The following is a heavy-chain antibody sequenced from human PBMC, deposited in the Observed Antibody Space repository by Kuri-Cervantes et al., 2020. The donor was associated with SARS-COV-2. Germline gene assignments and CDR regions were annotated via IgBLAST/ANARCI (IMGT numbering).Heavy chain of an antibody. CDR3: ARESAPYFDY. Sequence: GESLKISCAASGFTFSSYSMNWVRQAPGKGLEWVSSISSSSSYIYYADSVKGRFTISRDNAKNSLYLQMNSLRAEDTAVYYCARESAPYFDYWGQGTLVTVSS. V-gene: IGHV3-21*01. CDR2: ISSSSSYI. CDR1: GFTFSSYS. J-gene: IGHJ4*02.